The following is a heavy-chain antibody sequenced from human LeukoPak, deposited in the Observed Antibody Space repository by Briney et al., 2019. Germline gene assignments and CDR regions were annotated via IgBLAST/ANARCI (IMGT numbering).Heavy chain of an antibody. Sequence: GGSLRLSCAASGFTFSSYSMNWVRQAPGKGLEWVSSISSSSSYIYYADSVKGRFTISRDNAKNSLYLQMNSLRAEDTAVYYCARAGYCSSTSCYGVLYYYYYMDVWGKGTTVTVSS. J-gene: IGHJ6*03. CDR3: ARAGYCSSTSCYGVLYYYYYMDV. CDR1: GFTFSSYS. CDR2: ISSSSSYI. D-gene: IGHD2-2*01. V-gene: IGHV3-21*01.